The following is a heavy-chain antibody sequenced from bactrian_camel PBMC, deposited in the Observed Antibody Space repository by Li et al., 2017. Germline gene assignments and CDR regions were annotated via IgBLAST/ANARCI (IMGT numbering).Heavy chain of an antibody. Sequence: HVQLVESGGGLVQPGGSLRLACAASADAYKINCIGWFRQAPGKEREGVACIDDDGLTTYADSVQGRFTISKDTAKNTLSLRMNDLKPEDTAMYYCAADEYCGGGGVGWRGQGTQVTVS. J-gene: IGHJ4*01. D-gene: IGHD1*01. CDR3: AADEYCGGGGVGW. V-gene: IGHV3S53*01. CDR2: IDDDGLT. CDR1: ADAYKINC.